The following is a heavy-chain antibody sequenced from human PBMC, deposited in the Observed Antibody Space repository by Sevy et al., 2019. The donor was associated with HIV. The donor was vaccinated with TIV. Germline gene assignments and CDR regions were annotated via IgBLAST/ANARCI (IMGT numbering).Heavy chain of an antibody. D-gene: IGHD2-15*01. J-gene: IGHJ5*02. V-gene: IGHV1-18*04. CDR2: ISXYXGNT. Sequence: ASVKVSCKASGXXXTSYGISXVRQAXGQGLEWMGXISXYXGNTNYAQKLQGRVTMTTDTSTSTAYMELRSLRSDDTAVYYCALTDCSGXSXYSXFDXWGQGTLVTVSS. CDR1: GXXXTSYG. CDR3: ALTDCSGXSXYSXFDX.